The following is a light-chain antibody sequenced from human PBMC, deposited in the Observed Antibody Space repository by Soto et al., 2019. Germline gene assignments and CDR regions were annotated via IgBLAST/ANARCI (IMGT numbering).Light chain of an antibody. CDR1: QGVSRK. J-gene: IGKJ4*01. CDR2: GAS. CDR3: QQANSFPLT. V-gene: IGKV3-15*01. Sequence: DIVMTQSPATLSVAPGERVTFSCRASQGVSRKLAWYQHKPGQAPRLLISGASTGATGIPARFSGSGSGTEFTLTISSLQSEDFATYYCQQANSFPLTFGGGTKVEL.